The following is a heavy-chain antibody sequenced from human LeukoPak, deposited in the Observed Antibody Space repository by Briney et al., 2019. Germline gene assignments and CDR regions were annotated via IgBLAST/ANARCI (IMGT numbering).Heavy chain of an antibody. CDR1: GYTFTSYY. J-gene: IGHJ4*02. D-gene: IGHD3-22*01. Sequence: ASVKVSCKASGYTFTSYYMHWVRQAPGQGLEWMGIINPSGGSTSYAQKFQGRVTMTRDTSTSTVYMELSSLRSEDTAVYYCARDPKPYYYHSSGYYPFDYWGQGTLVTVSS. CDR2: INPSGGST. V-gene: IGHV1-46*01. CDR3: ARDPKPYYYHSSGYYPFDY.